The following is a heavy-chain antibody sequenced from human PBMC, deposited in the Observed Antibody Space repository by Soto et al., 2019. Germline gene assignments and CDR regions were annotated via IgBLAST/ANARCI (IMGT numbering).Heavy chain of an antibody. J-gene: IGHJ1*01. Sequence: EVQLVESGGALVQRGGSLRLSCAVSGFTFSSYSMHWVRQGPGKGLEWISFISSASDTIYYADSVQGRFTISRDNAKNSLYLQLNSLRDEDSAVYYCAKVNNWYFGAIQHWGQGTLVSVSS. CDR2: ISSASDTI. CDR3: AKVNNWYFGAIQH. CDR1: GFTFSSYS. V-gene: IGHV3-48*02. D-gene: IGHD6-13*01.